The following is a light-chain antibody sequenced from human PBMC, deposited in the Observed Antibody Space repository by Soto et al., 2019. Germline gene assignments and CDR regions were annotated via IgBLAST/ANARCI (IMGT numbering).Light chain of an antibody. CDR1: QSVSSL. CDR2: DAS. J-gene: IGKJ5*01. CDR3: QQRSSWIT. Sequence: IVLTQSPATLSLWPGETAILSCRASQSVSSLLSWYQQKPGQAPRLLIYDASSRAPRVPARFRGSGSGTDFTLTISSLEPEAFALYYCQQRSSWITFGQGTRLEIE. V-gene: IGKV3-11*01.